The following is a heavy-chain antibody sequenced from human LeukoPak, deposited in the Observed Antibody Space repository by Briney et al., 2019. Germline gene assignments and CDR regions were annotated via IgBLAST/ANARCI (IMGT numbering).Heavy chain of an antibody. J-gene: IGHJ3*01. D-gene: IGHD1-26*01. CDR2: IYPGDSGP. Sequence: GESLKISCKVSGYSFTSYCSGWVRQMPGKGLEWMGIIYPGDSGPTYSPSFQGQVTISVDKSINTASLQWSSLQASDTAMYYCGMSGDRVPLQDDVFDVWGQGTMVTVST. V-gene: IGHV5-51*01. CDR1: GYSFTSYC. CDR3: GMSGDRVPLQDDVFDV.